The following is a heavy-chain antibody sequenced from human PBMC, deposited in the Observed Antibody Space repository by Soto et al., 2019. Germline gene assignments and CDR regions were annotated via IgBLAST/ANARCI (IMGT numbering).Heavy chain of an antibody. Sequence: QVQLQQWGAGPLRPLETLSLTCGVSGGSFSGYYWAWIRQSPGKGLEWIGEINDRGSINYNPSLKSLVSISVDTSKNHYSLNLRSVTAADTAVYYCARESHDILTGPPWVWYFDLWGRCTLVTVSS. CDR1: GGSFSGYY. V-gene: IGHV4-34*01. CDR3: ARESHDILTGPPWVWYFDL. D-gene: IGHD3-9*01. J-gene: IGHJ2*01. CDR2: INDRGSI.